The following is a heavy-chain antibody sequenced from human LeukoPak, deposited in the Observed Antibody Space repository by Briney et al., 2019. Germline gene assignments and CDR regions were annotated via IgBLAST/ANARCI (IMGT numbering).Heavy chain of an antibody. CDR1: GFALSTYA. V-gene: IGHV3-64*04. D-gene: IGHD7-27*01. Sequence: GGSLRLSCLATGFALSTYAMHWVRQAPGKGLEHVSTISTDGRNTYYADSVKGRFTISRDTSKNSLYLQMSSLRAEDTAVYYCARDTGGALDYWGQGTLVTVSS. CDR2: ISTDGRNT. J-gene: IGHJ4*02. CDR3: ARDTGGALDY.